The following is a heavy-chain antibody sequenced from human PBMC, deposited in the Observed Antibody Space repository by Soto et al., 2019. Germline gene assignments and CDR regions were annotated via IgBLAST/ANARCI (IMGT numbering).Heavy chain of an antibody. CDR2: IDPSDSYT. Sequence: GESLKISCKGSGYSFTSYWISWVRQMPGKGLEWMGRIDPSDSYTNYSPSFQGHVTISADKSISTAYLQWSSLKASDTAMYYCASSPRGYCSSTSCRELGNYYGMDVWGLGTTVTAP. CDR1: GYSFTSYW. D-gene: IGHD2-2*01. V-gene: IGHV5-10-1*01. CDR3: ASSPRGYCSSTSCRELGNYYGMDV. J-gene: IGHJ6*02.